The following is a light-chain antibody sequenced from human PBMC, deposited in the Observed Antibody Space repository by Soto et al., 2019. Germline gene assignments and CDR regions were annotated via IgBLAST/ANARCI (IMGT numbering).Light chain of an antibody. V-gene: IGLV2-8*01. CDR1: SSVVGGYNY. Sequence: QSVLTQPPSASGSPGQSVTISCTGTSSVVGGYNYVSWYQQHPGKSPKLMIYEVSKRPSGVPYRFSGSKSGNTASLTFSGLQAEDEADYYCSSYAGSNNFVFGTGTKVTVL. CDR2: EVS. CDR3: SSYAGSNNFV. J-gene: IGLJ1*01.